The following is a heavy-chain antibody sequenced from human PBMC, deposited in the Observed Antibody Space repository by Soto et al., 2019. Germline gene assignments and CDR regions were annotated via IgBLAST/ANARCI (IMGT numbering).Heavy chain of an antibody. CDR2: IRSKANSYGT. Sequence: GGSLRLSCAASGFTFSGSAMHWVRQASGKGLEWVGRIRSKANSYGTAYAASVKGRVTISRDDSKNTAYLQMNSLKTEDTAVYYCTRPRYGSGISPPLDPWGQGTLVTVSS. V-gene: IGHV3-73*01. CDR3: TRPRYGSGISPPLDP. J-gene: IGHJ5*02. CDR1: GFTFSGSA. D-gene: IGHD3-10*01.